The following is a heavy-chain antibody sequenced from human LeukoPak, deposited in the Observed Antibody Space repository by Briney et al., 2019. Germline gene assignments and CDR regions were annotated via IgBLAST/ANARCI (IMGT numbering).Heavy chain of an antibody. Sequence: GGSLRLSCAASGFTFNIFGIHWVRQAPGKGLEWVAAISPDGNLEYYTESVKGRFTVSRDNSNNKIYLQMNSLRGEDSAVYYCAKINNYDDYWGQGTLVTVSS. V-gene: IGHV3-30*18. D-gene: IGHD3-22*01. CDR2: ISPDGNLE. J-gene: IGHJ4*02. CDR3: AKINNYDDY. CDR1: GFTFNIFG.